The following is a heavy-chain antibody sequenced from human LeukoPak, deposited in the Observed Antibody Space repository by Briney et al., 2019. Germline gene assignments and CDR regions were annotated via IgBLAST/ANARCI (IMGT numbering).Heavy chain of an antibody. J-gene: IGHJ6*04. V-gene: IGHV1-58*01. Sequence: PRASVKVSCKASGFTFTSSAVQWVRQARGQRLEWIGWIVVGSGNTNYAQKFQERVTITRDMSTSTACMELSSLRSEDTAVYYCAASYYDFWSGPPDMDVWGKGTTVTVSS. D-gene: IGHD3-3*01. CDR2: IVVGSGNT. CDR1: GFTFTSSA. CDR3: AASYYDFWSGPPDMDV.